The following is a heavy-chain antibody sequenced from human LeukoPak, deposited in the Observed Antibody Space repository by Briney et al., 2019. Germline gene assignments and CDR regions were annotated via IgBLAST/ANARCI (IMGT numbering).Heavy chain of an antibody. CDR3: ARLVSDSSGYYNFDY. CDR2: MYYSGST. D-gene: IGHD3-22*01. CDR1: GGSFSGYY. J-gene: IGHJ4*02. Sequence: SETLSLTCAVYGGSFSGYYWSWIRQPPGKGLEWIGSMYYSGSTHHNPSLKSRVTVSVDTSKNQFSLKLSSVTAADTAVYYCARLVSDSSGYYNFDYWGQGTLVTVSS. V-gene: IGHV4-34*01.